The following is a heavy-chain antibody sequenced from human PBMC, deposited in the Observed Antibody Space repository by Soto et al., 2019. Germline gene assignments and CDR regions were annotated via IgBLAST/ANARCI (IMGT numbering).Heavy chain of an antibody. CDR3: ARESRRIWFGEEH. CDR1: GYTFTSYY. J-gene: IGHJ4*02. D-gene: IGHD3-10*01. CDR2: INPSGGST. V-gene: IGHV1-46*03. Sequence: GASVKVSCKASGYTFTSYYMHWVRQAPGQGLEWMGIINPSGGSTSYAQKFQGRVTMTRDTSTSTVYMELSSLRSEDMAVYYCARESRRIWFGEEHWGQGTLVTVSS.